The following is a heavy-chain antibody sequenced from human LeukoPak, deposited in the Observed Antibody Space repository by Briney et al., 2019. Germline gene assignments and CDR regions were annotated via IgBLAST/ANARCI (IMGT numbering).Heavy chain of an antibody. CDR2: INPNSGGT. CDR3: ARDRRGDGSGSYSIGGYLNNWFDP. D-gene: IGHD3-10*01. J-gene: IGHJ5*02. V-gene: IGHV1-2*02. CDR1: GYTFTGYY. Sequence: ASVKVSCKASGYTFTGYYMHWVRQAPGQGLEWMGWINPNSGGTNYAQKFQGRVTMTRDTSISTAYMELSRLRSDDTAVYYCARDRRGDGSGSYSIGGYLNNWFDPWGQGTLVTVSS.